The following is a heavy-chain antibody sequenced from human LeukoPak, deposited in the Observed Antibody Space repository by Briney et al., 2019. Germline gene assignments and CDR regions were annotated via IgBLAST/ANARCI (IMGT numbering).Heavy chain of an antibody. CDR3: AHSPGTYYDFWSGYPDYYGMTS. Sequence: SGPTLVNPTQTLTLTCTFSGFSLSTSGVGVGWIRQPPGKALEWLALIYWDDDKRYSPSLKSRLTITKDTSKNQVVLTMTNMDPVDTATYYCAHSPGTYYDFWSGYPDYYGMTSGAKGPRSPSP. D-gene: IGHD3-3*01. V-gene: IGHV2-5*02. CDR1: GFSLSTSGVG. J-gene: IGHJ6*02. CDR2: IYWDDDK.